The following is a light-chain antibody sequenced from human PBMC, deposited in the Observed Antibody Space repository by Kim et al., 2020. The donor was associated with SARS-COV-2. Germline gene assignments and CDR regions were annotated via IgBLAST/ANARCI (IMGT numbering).Light chain of an antibody. J-gene: IGLJ1*01. CDR3: NSRDSSGNHLYV. V-gene: IGLV3-19*01. Sequence: LGQKVRIKCQGDSLRSYYASWYQQKPGQAPVLVIYGKNNRPSGIPDRFSGSSSGNTASLTITGAQAEDEADYYCNSRDSSGNHLYVFGTGTKVTVL. CDR1: SLRSYY. CDR2: GKN.